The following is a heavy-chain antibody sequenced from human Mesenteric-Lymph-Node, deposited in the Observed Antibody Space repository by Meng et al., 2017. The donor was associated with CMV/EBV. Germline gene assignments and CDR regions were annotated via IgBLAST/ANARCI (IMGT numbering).Heavy chain of an antibody. CDR2: IYYTGDT. Sequence: SETLSPTCSLSGASISGSSYFWGWIHQPPGKGLEWVGTIYYTGDTYYKSSLKNRVTMSVDTSKNQFSLKLTSVTAADTAVYYCARVGHSNGFHYFDPWGQGTLVTVSS. D-gene: IGHD5-18*01. CDR1: GASISGSSYF. J-gene: IGHJ4*02. CDR3: ARVGHSNGFHYFDP. V-gene: IGHV4-39*07.